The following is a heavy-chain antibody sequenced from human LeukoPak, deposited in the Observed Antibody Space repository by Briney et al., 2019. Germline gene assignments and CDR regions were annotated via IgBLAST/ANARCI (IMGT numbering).Heavy chain of an antibody. J-gene: IGHJ5*02. CDR3: AREIGQHQLLSNWFDP. Sequence: SETLSLTCAVSGGSISSGGYPWSWNPQPPGKGLEWIGYIYHSGSTYYNPSLKSRVTISVDSSKNQFSLKLSSVTAADTAVYYCAREIGQHQLLSNWFDPWGQGTLVTVSS. D-gene: IGHD2-2*01. V-gene: IGHV4-30-2*01. CDR1: GGSISSGGYP. CDR2: IYHSGST.